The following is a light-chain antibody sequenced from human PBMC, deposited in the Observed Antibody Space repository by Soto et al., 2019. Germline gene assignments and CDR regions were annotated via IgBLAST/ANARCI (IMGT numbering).Light chain of an antibody. CDR1: QSVSSSY. CDR2: GAF. V-gene: IGKV3-20*01. Sequence: EIVLTQSPGTLSLPPWERATLSCRASQSVSSSYLAWYQQKPGQAPRLLIYGAFSRATGIPDRFSGSGSGTDFTLTISRLEPEDFAVYYCQQYGNSIPITFGQGTRLEIK. J-gene: IGKJ5*01. CDR3: QQYGNSIPIT.